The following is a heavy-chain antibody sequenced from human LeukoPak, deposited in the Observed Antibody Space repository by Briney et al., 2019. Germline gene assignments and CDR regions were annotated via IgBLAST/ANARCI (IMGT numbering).Heavy chain of an antibody. V-gene: IGHV3-9*03. CDR3: AKDSSSGWFRGYFQH. CDR2: ISWSSGSI. CDR1: GFTFDDYA. Sequence: PGGSLRLSCAASGFTFDDYAMHWVRQAPGKGLEWVSGISWSSGSIGYADSVKGRFTISRDNAKNSLYLQMNSLRAEDMALYYCAKDSSSGWFRGYFQHWGQGTLVTVSS. J-gene: IGHJ1*01. D-gene: IGHD6-19*01.